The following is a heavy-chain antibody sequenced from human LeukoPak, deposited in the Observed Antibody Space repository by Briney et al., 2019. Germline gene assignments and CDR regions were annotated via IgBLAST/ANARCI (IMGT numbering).Heavy chain of an antibody. CDR3: ARGAQLLDWYFDL. CDR2: ISSSSSYI. D-gene: IGHD2-2*01. Sequence: SGGSLRLSCAASGFTFSSYSMNWVRQAPGRGLEWVSSISSSSSYIYYADSVKGRFTISRDNAKTSLHLQMNSLTAEATAVYSCARGAQLLDWYFDLWGRGTLVTVSS. CDR1: GFTFSSYS. J-gene: IGHJ2*01. V-gene: IGHV3-21*01.